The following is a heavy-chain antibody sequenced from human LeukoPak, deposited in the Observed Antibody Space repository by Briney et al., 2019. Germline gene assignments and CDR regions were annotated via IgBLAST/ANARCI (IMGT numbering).Heavy chain of an antibody. CDR1: GGSFSGYY. J-gene: IGHJ5*02. CDR3: ARGFDP. CDR2: INHSGST. V-gene: IGHV4-34*01. Sequence: SESLSLTCAVYGGSFSGYYWSWIRQPPGKGLEWIGEINHSGSTNYNPSLKSRVTISVDTSKNQFSLKLSSVTAADTAVYYCARGFDPWGQGTLVTVSS.